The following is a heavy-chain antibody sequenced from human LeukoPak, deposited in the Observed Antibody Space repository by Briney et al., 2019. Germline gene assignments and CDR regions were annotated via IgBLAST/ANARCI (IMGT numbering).Heavy chain of an antibody. J-gene: IGHJ3*02. CDR2: ISSSGSTI. Sequence: GGSLRLSCAASGFTFSDYYMSWIRQAPGKGLEWVPYISSSGSTIYYADSVKGRFTTSRDNAKNSLYLQMNSLRAEDTAVYYCARSLVEVGATLLRWTVYAFDIWGQGTMVTVSS. CDR3: ARSLVEVGATLLRWTVYAFDI. CDR1: GFTFSDYY. D-gene: IGHD1-26*01. V-gene: IGHV3-11*01.